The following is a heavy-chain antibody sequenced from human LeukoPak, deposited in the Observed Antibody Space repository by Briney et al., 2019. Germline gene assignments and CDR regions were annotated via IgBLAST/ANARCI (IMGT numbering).Heavy chain of an antibody. CDR2: ISADSNTI. V-gene: IGHV3-48*01. Sequence: GGSLRLSSAASGFTFSIYSMNWVRQAPGERLEWLSYISADSNTIYYADSVKGRFTISRDNTKNTLYLQMNSLRAEDTAVYYCAKGLQWLVRGYFDYWGQGTLVTVSS. CDR1: GFTFSIYS. CDR3: AKGLQWLVRGYFDY. D-gene: IGHD6-19*01. J-gene: IGHJ4*02.